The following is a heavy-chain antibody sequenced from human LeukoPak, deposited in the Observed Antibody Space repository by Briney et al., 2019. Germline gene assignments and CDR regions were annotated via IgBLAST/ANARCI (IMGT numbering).Heavy chain of an antibody. Sequence: PGRSLRLSCTASGFTFGNYAMSWVRQAPGKGLEWVGFIRSKAYGGTTEYAASVKGRFTISRDGSKSIAYLQMNSLKTEDTAVYYCTSYPQSRWLLRYQWPYWGQGTLVTVSS. D-gene: IGHD5-24*01. CDR2: IRSKAYGGTT. V-gene: IGHV3-49*04. CDR1: GFTFGNYA. J-gene: IGHJ4*02. CDR3: TSYPQSRWLLRYQWPY.